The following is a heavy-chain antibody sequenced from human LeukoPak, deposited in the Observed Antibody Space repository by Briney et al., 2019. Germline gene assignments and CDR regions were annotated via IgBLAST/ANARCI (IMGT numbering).Heavy chain of an antibody. CDR1: GYTFTVYY. CDR2: INPNRGGT. Sequence: ASVKVSCKASGYTFTVYYAHCVPHAPEQGLGWRGWINPNRGGTHYAQKFQGRDTMTGDTSTSTAYMDLCTLRYADTPLSFCARAMGATARRVDYWGRGTGVIVSA. D-gene: IGHD1-26*01. J-gene: IGHJ4*02. CDR3: ARAMGATARRVDY. V-gene: IGHV1-2*02.